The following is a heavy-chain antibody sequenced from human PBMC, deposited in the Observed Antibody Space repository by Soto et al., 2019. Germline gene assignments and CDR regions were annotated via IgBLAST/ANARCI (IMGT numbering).Heavy chain of an antibody. CDR1: GFTFSSHW. V-gene: IGHV3-74*01. CDR2: INSDGRST. CDR3: ARDSSWTGYSAQFDS. D-gene: IGHD3-9*01. Sequence: EVQLVESGGGLVQSGGSLRLSCAASGFTFSSHWMHWVRHAPGKGLVWVSRINSDGRSTTNADSVKGRFTISRDNARNTLYLQMNSLRAEDTAVYYCARDSSWTGYSAQFDSWGQGTLVTVAS. J-gene: IGHJ4*02.